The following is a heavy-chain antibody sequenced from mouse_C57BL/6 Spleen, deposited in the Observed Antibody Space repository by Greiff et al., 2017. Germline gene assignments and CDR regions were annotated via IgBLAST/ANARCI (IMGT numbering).Heavy chain of an antibody. V-gene: IGHV6-3*01. D-gene: IGHD2-4*01. J-gene: IGHJ4*01. CDR3: TIYYDYDGYAMDY. CDR1: GFTFSNYW. CDR2: IRLKSDNYAT. Sequence: EVKVVESGGGLVQPGGSMKLSCVASGFTFSNYWMNWVRQSPEKGLEWVAQIRLKSDNYATHYAESVKGRFTISRDDFKSSVYLQMNNLRAEDTGIYYCTIYYDYDGYAMDYWGQGTSVTVSS.